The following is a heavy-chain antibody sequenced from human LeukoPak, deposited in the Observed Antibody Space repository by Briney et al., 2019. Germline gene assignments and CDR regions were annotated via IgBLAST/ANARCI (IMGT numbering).Heavy chain of an antibody. CDR2: ISSSGTTA. Sequence: PGGSLRLSCATSGFTFSSIWMSWVRQAPGKGPEWVSHISSSGTTAYFADSVRGRFTISRDNAKNSLFLQMNSLRDEDTAVYYCARDTVTGPFVISLDSWGQGTLVTVSS. CDR3: ARDTVTGPFVISLDS. CDR1: GFTFSSIW. J-gene: IGHJ4*02. V-gene: IGHV3-48*02. D-gene: IGHD3-9*01.